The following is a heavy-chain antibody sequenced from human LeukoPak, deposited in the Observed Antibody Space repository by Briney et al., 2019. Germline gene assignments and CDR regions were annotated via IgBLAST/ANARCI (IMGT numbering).Heavy chain of an antibody. J-gene: IGHJ6*04. D-gene: IGHD3-10*02. CDR1: GFTFSIYG. V-gene: IGHV3-48*01. CDR2: ISSISSTI. Sequence: GGSLRPSCAASGFTFSIYGMNWVRQAPGKGLEWISHISSISSTIYYADSVKGRFTISRDNAKNALYLQMNSLRAEDTAVYYCAELGITMIGGVWGKGTTVTVSS. CDR3: AELGITMIGGV.